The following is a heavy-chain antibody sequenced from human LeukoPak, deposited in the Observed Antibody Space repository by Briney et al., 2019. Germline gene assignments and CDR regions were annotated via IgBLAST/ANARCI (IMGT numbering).Heavy chain of an antibody. D-gene: IGHD6-6*01. Sequence: GGSLRLSCAASGFTFSSYAMSWVRQAPGKGLEWVSVIGDSGGSTYHADSVKGRFTISRDNSKNTLYLQMNSLRAEDTAVYYCAKGGIMQSSSPGLQYFDLWGRGTLVSVSS. V-gene: IGHV3-23*01. CDR2: IGDSGGST. J-gene: IGHJ2*01. CDR3: AKGGIMQSSSPGLQYFDL. CDR1: GFTFSSYA.